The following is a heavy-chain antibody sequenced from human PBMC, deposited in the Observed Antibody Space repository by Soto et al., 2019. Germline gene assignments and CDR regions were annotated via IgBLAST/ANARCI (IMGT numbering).Heavy chain of an antibody. CDR3: VRHSMTTVTLREIDH. D-gene: IGHD4-17*01. J-gene: IGHJ4*02. Sequence: EVQLVESGGGLVQPGGSLRLSCAASGFNVSSSYMSWVRQAPGKGLEWVSLLYRGGSIYFADSVKGRFTISRHNSENTLYLQMNSVSLEDTAVYYCVRHSMTTVTLREIDHWGQGTQVTVSS. CDR2: LYRGGSI. V-gene: IGHV3-53*04. CDR1: GFNVSSSY.